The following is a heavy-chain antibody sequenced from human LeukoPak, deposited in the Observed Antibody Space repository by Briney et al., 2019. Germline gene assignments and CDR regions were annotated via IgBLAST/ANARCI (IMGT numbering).Heavy chain of an antibody. CDR2: IYYSGST. CDR1: GGSISSYY. J-gene: IGHJ4*02. CDR3: ARLGAPNRGYFDY. V-gene: IGHV4-59*08. D-gene: IGHD1-14*01. Sequence: SETLSLTCTVSGGSISSYYWSWIRQPPGKGLEWIGYIYYSGSTNYNPSLKSRVTISVDTSKNQFSLKLSSVTAADTAVYYCARLGAPNRGYFDYWGQGTLVTVSS.